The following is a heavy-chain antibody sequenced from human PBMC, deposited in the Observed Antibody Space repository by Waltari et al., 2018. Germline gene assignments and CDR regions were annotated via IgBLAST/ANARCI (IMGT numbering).Heavy chain of an antibody. CDR1: GYTFTGYY. D-gene: IGHD6-13*01. CDR2: LNPNSGGT. J-gene: IGHJ3*02. Sequence: QVQLVQSGAEVKKPGASVKVSCKASGYTFTGYYMHWVRQAPGQGLEWMGWLNPNSGGTNYAQKFQGRVTMTRDTSISTAYMELSRLRSDDTAVYYCALVGQQLVETTDAFDIWGQGTMVTVSS. CDR3: ALVGQQLVETTDAFDI. V-gene: IGHV1-2*02.